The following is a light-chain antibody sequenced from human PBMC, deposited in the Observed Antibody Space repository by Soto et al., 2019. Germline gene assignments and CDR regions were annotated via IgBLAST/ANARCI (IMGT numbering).Light chain of an antibody. V-gene: IGLV1-40*01. CDR1: SSNIGAGYD. CDR3: QSYDSSLSVVV. Sequence: QSVLTRPPSVSGAPGQRVTISCTGSSSNIGAGYDEHWYQQLPGTAPKLLIYGNSNRPSGVPDRFSGSKSGTSASLAITGLQAEDEADYYCQSYDSSLSVVVFGVGTKLTVL. CDR2: GNS. J-gene: IGLJ2*01.